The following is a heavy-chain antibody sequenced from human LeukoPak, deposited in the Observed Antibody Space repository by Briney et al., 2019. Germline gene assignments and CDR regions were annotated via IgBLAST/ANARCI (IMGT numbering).Heavy chain of an antibody. Sequence: GGSLRLSCAASRFTVSSNYMSWVRQAPGKGLEWVSIIYSGGTIHYADSVKGRFTISRDNTKNTLYLQMNSLRAEDTAVYYCATGYDFGFDPWGQGTLVTVSS. D-gene: IGHD5-12*01. CDR2: IYSGGTI. J-gene: IGHJ5*02. CDR3: ATGYDFGFDP. V-gene: IGHV3-53*01. CDR1: RFTVSSNY.